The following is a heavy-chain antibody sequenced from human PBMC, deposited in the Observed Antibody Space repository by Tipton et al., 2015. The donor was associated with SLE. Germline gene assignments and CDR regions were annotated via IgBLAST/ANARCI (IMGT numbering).Heavy chain of an antibody. CDR2: ISSSGTNI. Sequence: SLRLSCAASGFTFSSYDMNWVRQAPGKGLEGISYISSSGTNIYYADSVKGRVTISRDNAKDSLYLQMNSLRAEDTAVYYCARDGMPTKIGAHWYFDLWGRGTQVTVSS. CDR1: GFTFSSYD. CDR3: ARDGMPTKIGAHWYFDL. V-gene: IGHV3-48*03. D-gene: IGHD3-10*01. J-gene: IGHJ2*01.